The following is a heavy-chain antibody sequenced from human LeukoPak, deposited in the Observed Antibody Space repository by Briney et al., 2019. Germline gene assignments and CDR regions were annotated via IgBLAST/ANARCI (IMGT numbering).Heavy chain of an antibody. J-gene: IGHJ4*02. CDR2: IYHTGYT. Sequence: SETLSLTCNVSDYSISSVYYWGWIRQSPGKGLEWIGGIYHTGYTYYNPSLKSRITISLETSRTQFSLKLNSVTAADTAVYFCVTTGHSSGWQFDYWGQGTLVTVSS. D-gene: IGHD6-19*01. CDR1: DYSISSVYY. V-gene: IGHV4-38-2*02. CDR3: VTTGHSSGWQFDY.